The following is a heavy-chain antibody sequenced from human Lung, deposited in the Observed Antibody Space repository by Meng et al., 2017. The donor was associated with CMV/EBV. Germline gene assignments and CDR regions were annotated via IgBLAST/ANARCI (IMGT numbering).Heavy chain of an antibody. CDR2: ITSETSDSSHI. D-gene: IGHD2-2*01. Sequence: GEXXKISCAASGFTFNGYSMNWVRQAPGKGLEWVSSITSETSDSSHIYYADSVKGRFTISRDNSQNSLYLQMNRLRAEDTAVYYCAREESSWRYQLQLLYGLDVWGQGXTVTVSS. CDR1: GFTFNGYS. CDR3: AREESSWRYQLQLLYGLDV. J-gene: IGHJ6*02. V-gene: IGHV3-21*01.